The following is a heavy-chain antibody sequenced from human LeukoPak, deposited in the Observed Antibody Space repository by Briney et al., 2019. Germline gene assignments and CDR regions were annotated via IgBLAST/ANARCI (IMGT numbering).Heavy chain of an antibody. V-gene: IGHV4-61*02. CDR1: GGSISSGSYY. CDR2: IYTSGST. CDR3: VGATHAFDI. Sequence: SQTLSLTCTVSGGSISSGSYYWSWIPQPAGKGLEWIGRIYTSGSTNYNPALKSPVTISVDTSKNQFSLKLSSVTAADTAVYYCVGATHAFDIWGQGTMVTVSS. J-gene: IGHJ3*02.